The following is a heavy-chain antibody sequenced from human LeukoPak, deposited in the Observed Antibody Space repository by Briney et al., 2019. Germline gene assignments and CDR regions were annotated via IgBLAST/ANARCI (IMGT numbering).Heavy chain of an antibody. Sequence: GASVKVSCKASGYTFTDYYMHWVRQAPGHGLEWIGWINPNSGGTNYAQQFQGRVTMTRDTSISTAYMELSNLRSDDTAVYYCARGIAAAGGRWFDPWGQGTLVTVSS. CDR1: GYTFTDYY. CDR2: INPNSGGT. J-gene: IGHJ5*02. D-gene: IGHD6-13*01. V-gene: IGHV1-2*02. CDR3: ARGIAAAGGRWFDP.